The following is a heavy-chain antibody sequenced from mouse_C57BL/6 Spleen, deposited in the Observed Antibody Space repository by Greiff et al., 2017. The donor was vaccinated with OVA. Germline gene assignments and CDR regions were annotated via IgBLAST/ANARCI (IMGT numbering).Heavy chain of an antibody. V-gene: IGHV1-5*01. D-gene: IGHD2-3*01. CDR3: TSYDDYSSWFAY. CDR1: GYTFTSYW. Sequence: VQLQQSGTVLARPGASVKMSCKTSGYTFTSYWMHWVKQRPGQGLEWIGAIYPGNSDTSYNQKFKGKAKLTAVTSASTAYMELSSLTNEDSAVYYCTSYDDYSSWFAYWGQGTLVTVSA. J-gene: IGHJ3*01. CDR2: IYPGNSDT.